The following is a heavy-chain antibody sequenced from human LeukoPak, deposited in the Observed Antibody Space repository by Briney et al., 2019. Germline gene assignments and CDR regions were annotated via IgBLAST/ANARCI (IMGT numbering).Heavy chain of an antibody. CDR1: GGSISTYY. CDR2: IYYSGST. Sequence: SETLSLTCTGSGGSISTYYMSWIRQPPGKGLERIWYIYYSGSTNYNPSLKSRVTISVDTSKNQFSLKLSSVTAADTAMYYCARHSPFYYDSSGYRAFDIWGQGTMVTVSS. V-gene: IGHV4-59*08. CDR3: ARHSPFYYDSSGYRAFDI. D-gene: IGHD3-22*01. J-gene: IGHJ3*02.